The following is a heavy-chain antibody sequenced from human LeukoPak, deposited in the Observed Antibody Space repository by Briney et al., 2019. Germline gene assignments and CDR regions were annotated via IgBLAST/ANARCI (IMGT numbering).Heavy chain of an antibody. CDR1: GFTFSSYG. Sequence: GRSLRLSCAASGFTFSSYGMHWVRQAPGKGLEWVAVISYDGSNKYYADSVKGRFTISRDSSKNTLYLQMNSLRAEDTAVYYCAKVGSGSESWGQGTLVTVSS. D-gene: IGHD3-10*01. J-gene: IGHJ4*02. CDR3: AKVGSGSES. CDR2: ISYDGSNK. V-gene: IGHV3-30*18.